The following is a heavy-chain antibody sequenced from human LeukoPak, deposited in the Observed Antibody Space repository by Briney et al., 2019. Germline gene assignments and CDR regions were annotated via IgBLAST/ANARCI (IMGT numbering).Heavy chain of an antibody. Sequence: PSETLSLTCAVYGGSFSTHYWSWIRQSPGKGLEWIGEINHGGRTKYNPSLKSRVTISTDTSKNQFSLKLHSVTAADTAVYYCARFGDCSDGICFYYFHYWGQGTLVTVSS. CDR3: ARFGDCSDGICFYYFHY. D-gene: IGHD2-15*01. J-gene: IGHJ4*02. CDR1: GGSFSTHY. CDR2: INHGGRT. V-gene: IGHV4-34*01.